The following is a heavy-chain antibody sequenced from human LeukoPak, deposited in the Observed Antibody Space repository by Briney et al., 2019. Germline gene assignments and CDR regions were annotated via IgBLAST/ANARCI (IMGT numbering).Heavy chain of an antibody. V-gene: IGHV4-4*07. CDR2: IYTSGST. J-gene: IGHJ6*02. Sequence: SETLSLTCTVSGGSISSYYWSWIRQPAGKGLEWIGRIYTSGSTNYNPSLKSRVTISVDTSKNQFSLKLSSVTAADTAVYYCASHTGGSGSYTLPHNYYYYGMDVWGQGTTVTVSS. CDR1: GGSISSYY. D-gene: IGHD3-10*01. CDR3: ASHTGGSGSYTLPHNYYYYGMDV.